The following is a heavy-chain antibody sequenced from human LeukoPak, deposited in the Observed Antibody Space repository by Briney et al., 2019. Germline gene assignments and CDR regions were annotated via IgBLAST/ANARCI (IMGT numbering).Heavy chain of an antibody. V-gene: IGHV1-69*13. CDR2: IIPIFGTA. CDR3: ARGGVTYYYYYMDV. J-gene: IGHJ6*03. Sequence: ASVKVSCKASGGTFSSYAISWVRQAPGQGLEWMGGIIPIFGTANYAQKFQGRVTITADESTSTAYMELSSLRSEDTAVSYCARGGVTYYYYYMDVWGKGTTVTISS. D-gene: IGHD4-23*01. CDR1: GGTFSSYA.